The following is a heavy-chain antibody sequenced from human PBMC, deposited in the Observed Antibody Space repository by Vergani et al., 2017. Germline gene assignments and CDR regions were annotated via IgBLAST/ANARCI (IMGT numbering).Heavy chain of an antibody. CDR2: ISYDGSNK. J-gene: IGHJ4*02. V-gene: IGHV3-30-3*01. CDR1: GFTFSSYA. CDR3: ARDSYWRSSGGLWDY. D-gene: IGHD6-6*01. Sequence: QVQLVESGGGVVPPGRSLRLSCAASGFTFSSYAMHWVRQAPGKGLEWGAVISYDGSNKYYADSVKGRFTISRDNSKNTLYLQMNSLRAEDTAVYYCARDSYWRSSGGLWDYWGQGTLVTVSS.